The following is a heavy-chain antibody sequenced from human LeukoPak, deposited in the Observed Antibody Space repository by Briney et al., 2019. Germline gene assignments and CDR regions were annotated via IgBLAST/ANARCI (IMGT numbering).Heavy chain of an antibody. CDR1: GFTFSTYW. J-gene: IGHJ4*02. CDR2: INVDGSEK. D-gene: IGHD3-9*01. V-gene: IGHV3-7*01. CDR3: ARVSYDILTGYSYIDY. Sequence: GGSLRLSCAASGFTFSTYWVTWVRQAPGKGLEWVANINVDGSEKYYVDSVKGRFTISRDNAKNSLYLQMNSLTVEDTAVYYCARVSYDILTGYSYIDYWGQGTLVTVSS.